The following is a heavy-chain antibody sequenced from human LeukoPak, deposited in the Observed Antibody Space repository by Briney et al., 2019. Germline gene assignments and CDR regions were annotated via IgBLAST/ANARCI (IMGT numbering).Heavy chain of an antibody. D-gene: IGHD5-24*01. J-gene: IGHJ4*02. CDR3: ARAAGRASDGYNPFDY. CDR2: ISYDGSNK. V-gene: IGHV3-30-3*01. Sequence: HPGGSLRLSCAASGFTFSSYAMHWVRQAPGKGLEWVAVISYDGSNKYYADSVKGRFTISRNNSKNTLYLQMNSLRAEDTAVYYCARAAGRASDGYNPFDYWGQGTLVTVSS. CDR1: GFTFSSYA.